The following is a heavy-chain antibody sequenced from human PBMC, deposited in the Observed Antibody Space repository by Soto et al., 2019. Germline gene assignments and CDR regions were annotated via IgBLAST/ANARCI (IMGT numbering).Heavy chain of an antibody. CDR3: AKDALLPQASGYYYYGMDV. CDR2: ISYDGSNK. V-gene: IGHV3-30*18. J-gene: IGHJ6*02. D-gene: IGHD3-3*01. CDR1: GFTFSSYG. Sequence: LRLSCAASGFTFSSYGMHWVRQAPGKGLEWVAVISYDGSNKYYADSVKGRFTISRDNSKNTLYLRMNSLRAEDTAVYYCAKDALLPQASGYYYYGMDVWGQGTTVTVSS.